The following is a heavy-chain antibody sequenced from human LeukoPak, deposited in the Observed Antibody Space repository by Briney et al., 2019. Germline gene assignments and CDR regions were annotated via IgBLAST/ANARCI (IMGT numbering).Heavy chain of an antibody. CDR1: GFTFSRYG. J-gene: IGHJ4*02. CDR3: AKDPRDCSSSSSCYIAAAGFDY. D-gene: IGHD2-2*02. Sequence: GGSLRISCAASGFTFSRYGMHWVRQAPGKGPEWVAFIRYDGSYKYYGDSVKGRFTISRDNSKNTMYLQMNSLRAEDTAVYYCAKDPRDCSSSSSCYIAAAGFDYWGQGTLVTVSS. CDR2: IRYDGSYK. V-gene: IGHV3-30*02.